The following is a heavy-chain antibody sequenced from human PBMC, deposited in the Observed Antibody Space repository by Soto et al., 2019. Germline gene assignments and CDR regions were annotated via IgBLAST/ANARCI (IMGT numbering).Heavy chain of an antibody. CDR1: VFTFSTYG. CDR3: AKDQGEYSAVPAIEVTARVYYYYGMDV. Sequence: LRLSCAASVFTFSTYGIHWVRQAPGKGLEWVAVISYDGSNKYYADSVKGRFTISRDNSKNMVNLQMNSLRAEDTAVYYCAKDQGEYSAVPAIEVTARVYYYYGMDVWGQGTTVTVSS. J-gene: IGHJ6*02. D-gene: IGHD2-2*01. V-gene: IGHV3-30*18. CDR2: ISYDGSNK.